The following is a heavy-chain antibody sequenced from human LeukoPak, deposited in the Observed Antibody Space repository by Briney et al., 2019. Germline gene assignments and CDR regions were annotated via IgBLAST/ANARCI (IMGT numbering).Heavy chain of an antibody. J-gene: IGHJ6*03. CDR3: ARDLGDGYNYFYYMDV. V-gene: IGHV3-21*01. CDR2: ISSSSSYI. Sequence: GGSLRLSCAASGFTFSSYSMNWVRQAPGKGLEWVSSISSSSSYIYYADSVKGRFTISRDNAKNSLYLQMNSLRAEDAAVYYCARDLGDGYNYFYYMDVWGKGTTVTVSS. CDR1: GFTFSSYS. D-gene: IGHD5-24*01.